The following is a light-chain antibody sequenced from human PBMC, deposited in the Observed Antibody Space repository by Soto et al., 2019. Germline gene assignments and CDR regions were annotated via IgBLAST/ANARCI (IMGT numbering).Light chain of an antibody. V-gene: IGKV3-20*01. CDR1: QSVSSSY. CDR3: QQYGRSRWT. J-gene: IGKJ1*01. CDR2: GSS. Sequence: ESVLTQSPGTLSWSPGEGATLSCRASQSVSSSYLSWYQQNRGQAPRLLIYGSSTRATGTPDRFSGSGSGTDFTLTITRLEPEDFAVYYCQQYGRSRWTFGQGTKVEIK.